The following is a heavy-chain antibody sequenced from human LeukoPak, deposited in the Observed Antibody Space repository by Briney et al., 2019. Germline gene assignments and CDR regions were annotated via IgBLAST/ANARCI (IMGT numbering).Heavy chain of an antibody. CDR1: GGSFSGYY. Sequence: PSETLSLTCAVYGGSFSGYYWSWIRQPPGKGLEWIGEINHSGSTNYNPSLKRRVTISVDTSKNQFSLKLSSVTAADTAVYYCARDRWLQLQGWFDPWGQGTLVTVSS. CDR3: ARDRWLQLQGWFDP. D-gene: IGHD5-24*01. V-gene: IGHV4-34*01. CDR2: INHSGST. J-gene: IGHJ5*02.